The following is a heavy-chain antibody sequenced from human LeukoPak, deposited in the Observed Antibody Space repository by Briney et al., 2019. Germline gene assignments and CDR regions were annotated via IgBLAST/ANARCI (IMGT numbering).Heavy chain of an antibody. CDR3: ARLPHCTGTTCYGGGYYSDY. V-gene: IGHV4-59*08. CDR2: IYYSGST. D-gene: IGHD2-2*01. J-gene: IGHJ4*02. Sequence: PSETLSLTCTVSGGSISSYYWSWIRQPPGKGLEWIGYIYYSGSTNYNPSLKSRVTISVDTSKNQFSLKLYSVTAADTAVYYCARLPHCTGTTCYGGGYYSDYWGQGTLVTVSS. CDR1: GGSISSYY.